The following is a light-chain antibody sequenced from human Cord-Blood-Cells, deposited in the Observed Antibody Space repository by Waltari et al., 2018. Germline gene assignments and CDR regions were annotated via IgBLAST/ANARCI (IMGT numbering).Light chain of an antibody. CDR2: EGS. CDR3: CSYAGPWV. Sequence: QSALTQPASVSGSPGQSITIPCTGTSSDVGSYNLVSWYQQHPGKAPKHMIYEGSKRPSGVSNRLSGSKSGNTASLTISGLQAEDEADYYCCSYAGPWVFGGGTKLTVL. CDR1: SSDVGSYNL. V-gene: IGLV2-23*01. J-gene: IGLJ3*02.